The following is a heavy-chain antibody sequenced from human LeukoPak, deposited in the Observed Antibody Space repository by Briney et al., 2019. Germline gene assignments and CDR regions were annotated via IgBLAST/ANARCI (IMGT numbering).Heavy chain of an antibody. CDR1: GGSISSYY. CDR3: ARDGDSSGYYYY. J-gene: IGHJ4*02. CDR2: IYYSGST. D-gene: IGHD3-22*01. Sequence: SETLSLTCTVSGGSISSYYWSWIRQPPGKGLEWIGYIYYSGSTNYNPSLKSRVTISVDTSKNQFSLKLSSVTAADTAVYYWARDGDSSGYYYYWGQGTLVTVSS. V-gene: IGHV4-59*08.